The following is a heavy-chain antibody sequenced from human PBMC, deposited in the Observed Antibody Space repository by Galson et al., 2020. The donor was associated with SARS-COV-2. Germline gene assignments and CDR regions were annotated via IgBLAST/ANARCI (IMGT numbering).Heavy chain of an antibody. Sequence: GGSLRLSCAASGFTFDDYAMHWVRQAPGKGLEWVSGISWNSGSIGYADSVKGRFTISRDNAKNSLYLQMNSLRAEDTALYYCAKIESYDISDYWGQGTLVTVSS. J-gene: IGHJ4*02. D-gene: IGHD3-22*01. CDR1: GFTFDDYA. V-gene: IGHV3-9*01. CDR3: AKIESYDISDY. CDR2: ISWNSGSI.